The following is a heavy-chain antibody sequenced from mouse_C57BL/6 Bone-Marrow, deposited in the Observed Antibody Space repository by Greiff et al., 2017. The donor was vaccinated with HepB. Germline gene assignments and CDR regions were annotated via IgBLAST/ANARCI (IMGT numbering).Heavy chain of an antibody. CDR2: IYPRSGNT. Sequence: QVHVKQSGAELARPGASVKLSCKASGYTFTSYGISWVKQRTGQGLEWIGEIYPRSGNTYYNEKFKGKATLTADKSSSTAYMELRSLTSEDSAVYFCARYGDVGGESYFDYWGQGTTLTVSS. V-gene: IGHV1-81*01. J-gene: IGHJ2*01. CDR1: GYTFTSYG. CDR3: ARYGDVGGESYFDY. D-gene: IGHD2-13*01.